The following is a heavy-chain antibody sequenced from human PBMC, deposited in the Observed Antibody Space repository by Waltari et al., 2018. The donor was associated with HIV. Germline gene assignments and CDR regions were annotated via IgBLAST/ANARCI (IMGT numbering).Heavy chain of an antibody. J-gene: IGHJ5*02. CDR3: VRDGGSYSGWYDP. V-gene: IGHV3-21*02. Sequence: QLVEYGGGLVRPGESLRLSCAASGFIFKNYAMYWFRQAPGKGLEWVACITTNINYIYYAPSVRGRFTSSRDNINDLLFLEMNSLRDEDTAIYYCVRDGGSYSGWYDPWGQGTLVTVSS. CDR2: ITTNINYI. CDR1: GFIFKNYA. D-gene: IGHD1-26*01.